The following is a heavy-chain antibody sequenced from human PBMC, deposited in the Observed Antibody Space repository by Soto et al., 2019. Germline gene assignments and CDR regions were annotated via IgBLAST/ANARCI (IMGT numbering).Heavy chain of an antibody. CDR2: IYYSGST. Sequence: PSETLSLTTTVSGGSISSGGYYWSWIRQHPAKGLEWIGYIYYSGSTYYNPSLKSRVTISVDTSKNQFSLKLSSVTAADTAVYYCAREPRRGYNWFDPWGQGTLVTVSS. J-gene: IGHJ5*02. CDR3: AREPRRGYNWFDP. V-gene: IGHV4-31*03. CDR1: GGSISSGGYY. D-gene: IGHD3-10*01.